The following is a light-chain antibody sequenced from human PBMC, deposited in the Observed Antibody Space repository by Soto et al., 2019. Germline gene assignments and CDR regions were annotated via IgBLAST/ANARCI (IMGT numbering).Light chain of an antibody. CDR2: EVS. CDR3: TSYAGSNIPVV. V-gene: IGLV2-8*01. CDR1: SSDVGGYNF. Sequence: QSALTQPPSASGSPGQSVTISCTGTSSDVGGYNFVSWYQQHPGKAPKLMIYEVSKRPSGVPDRFSGSKSGNTASLTVSGLQADDDADYYCTSYAGSNIPVVFGGGTKVTFL. J-gene: IGLJ2*01.